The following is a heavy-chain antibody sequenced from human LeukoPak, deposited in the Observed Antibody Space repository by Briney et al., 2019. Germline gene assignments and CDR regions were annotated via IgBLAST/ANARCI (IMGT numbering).Heavy chain of an antibody. J-gene: IGHJ6*02. CDR3: AKLYGYNYYFPMDV. V-gene: IGHV3-23*01. CDR2: TSGSGGSI. CDR1: GFTFSSYG. Sequence: GGSLRLSCAASGFTFSSYGMSWVRQDPGRGLEWVSGTSGSGGSIFYADSVKGRFTISRDNSKNTLYLQMSSLRAEDTALYYCAKLYGYNYYFPMDVWGQGTTVTVSS. D-gene: IGHD3-10*01.